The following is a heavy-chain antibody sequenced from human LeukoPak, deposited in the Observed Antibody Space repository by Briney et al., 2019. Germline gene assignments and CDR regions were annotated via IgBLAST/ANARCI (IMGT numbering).Heavy chain of an antibody. D-gene: IGHD2/OR15-2a*01. CDR3: ARSFSARMFFDY. Sequence: SETLSLTCTVSGGSISSYYWSWIRQPPGKGLEWIGYIYSSGSTNYNPSLKSRVIISLDTSESQFSLKLSSVTAADTAVYYCARSFSARMFFDYWGEGSLVTVSS. J-gene: IGHJ4*02. V-gene: IGHV4-59*01. CDR1: GGSISSYY. CDR2: IYSSGST.